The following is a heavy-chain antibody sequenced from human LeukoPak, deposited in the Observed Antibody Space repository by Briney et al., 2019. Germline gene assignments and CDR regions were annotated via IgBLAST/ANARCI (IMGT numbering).Heavy chain of an antibody. CDR1: GGSISSYY. CDR2: IYYSGST. CDR3: ARGLTNYDILTGYYPNYYYGMDV. D-gene: IGHD3-9*01. J-gene: IGHJ6*04. V-gene: IGHV4-59*01. Sequence: KPSETLSLTCTVSGGSISSYYWSWIRQPPGKGLEWLGYIYYSGSTNYNPSLKSRVTISVDTSKNQFSLKLSSVTAADTAVYYCARGLTNYDILTGYYPNYYYGMDVWGKGTTVTVSS.